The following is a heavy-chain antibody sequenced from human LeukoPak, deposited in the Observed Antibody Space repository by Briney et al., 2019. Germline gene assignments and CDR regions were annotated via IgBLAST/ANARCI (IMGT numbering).Heavy chain of an antibody. D-gene: IGHD1-26*01. J-gene: IGHJ4*02. CDR1: GFTFSSYS. CDR2: ISSSSSTI. Sequence: GGSLRLSCAASGFTFSSYSMNWVRQAPGKGLEWVSYISSSSSTIYYADSVKGRFTISRDNSMNTLYLQMNSLRVEDTAVYYCAKPLGGSYLFDRWGQGTLVTVSS. CDR3: AKPLGGSYLFDR. V-gene: IGHV3-48*01.